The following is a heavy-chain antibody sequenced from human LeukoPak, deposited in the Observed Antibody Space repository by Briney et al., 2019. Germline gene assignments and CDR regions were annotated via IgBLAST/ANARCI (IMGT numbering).Heavy chain of an antibody. D-gene: IGHD6-13*01. Sequence: GASVEVSCKASGYTFNNYAISWVRQAPGQGLEWMGWISVYNGNTNDAQKFQGRVTVTTDTSTNTAYMELRSLRSDDTAVYYCARTSAYGSSWHSYWGQGTLVTVSS. CDR3: ARTSAYGSSWHSY. J-gene: IGHJ4*02. CDR2: ISVYNGNT. CDR1: GYTFNNYA. V-gene: IGHV1-18*01.